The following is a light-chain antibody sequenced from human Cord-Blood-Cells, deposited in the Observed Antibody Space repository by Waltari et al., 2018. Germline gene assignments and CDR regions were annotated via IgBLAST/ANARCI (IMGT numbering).Light chain of an antibody. CDR1: QSVLYSSNNKNY. V-gene: IGKV4-1*01. CDR2: WAS. J-gene: IGKJ1*01. Sequence: DIVMTQSPASLAVSLGVRATINCKSSQSVLYSSNNKNYLAWYHQKPGQPPKLLIYWASTRESGVPDRFSGSGSGTDFTLTISSLQAEDVAVYYCQQYYSTPWTFGQGTKVEIK. CDR3: QQYYSTPWT.